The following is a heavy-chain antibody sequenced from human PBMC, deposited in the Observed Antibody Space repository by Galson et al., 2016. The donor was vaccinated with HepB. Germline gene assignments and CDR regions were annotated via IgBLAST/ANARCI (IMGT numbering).Heavy chain of an antibody. CDR2: ISWNSGYK. Sequence: SLRLSCAASGFTFDNYPMHWVRRAPGKGLEWVAGISWNSGYKGYGDSVKGRFSISRDNAKNSLYLQMNSLRPEDTAFYYCAKDFRDCSRSTCYTYYFGMAGWGQGTTVTVSS. CDR1: GFTFDNYP. D-gene: IGHD2-15*01. J-gene: IGHJ6*02. CDR3: AKDFRDCSRSTCYTYYFGMAG. V-gene: IGHV3-9*01.